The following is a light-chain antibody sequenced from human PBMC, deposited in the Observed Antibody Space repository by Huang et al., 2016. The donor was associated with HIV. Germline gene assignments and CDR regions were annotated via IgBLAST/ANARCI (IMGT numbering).Light chain of an antibody. CDR3: QQYNTSPTT. CDR1: QSVATQ. V-gene: IGKV3-15*01. Sequence: EIIMTQFPATLSLSPGERATLSCRASQSVATQSAWYQQKPGQAPRLLIFGASNRATGVPDRFSGSGSGTEFTLTIRNLQSEDFAVYYCQQYNTSPTTFGPGTRVDVK. CDR2: GAS. J-gene: IGKJ3*01.